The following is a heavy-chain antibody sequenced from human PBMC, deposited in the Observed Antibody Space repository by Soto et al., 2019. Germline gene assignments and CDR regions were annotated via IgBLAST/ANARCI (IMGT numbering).Heavy chain of an antibody. CDR1: GFAFSSHW. V-gene: IGHV3-7*01. J-gene: IGHJ6*03. D-gene: IGHD2-15*01. CDR3: ATANCSSSDCYSASYLCLDV. Sequence: EVQLVESGGDLVQPGGSLTLSCAASGFAFSSHWMTWLRQAPGKGLEWVANIKPEGSAKYFVDSVKGRFTISRDNAKNSLFLQMNSLSFEDTAVYYCATANCSSSDCYSASYLCLDVWGKGTSVIVS. CDR2: IKPEGSAK.